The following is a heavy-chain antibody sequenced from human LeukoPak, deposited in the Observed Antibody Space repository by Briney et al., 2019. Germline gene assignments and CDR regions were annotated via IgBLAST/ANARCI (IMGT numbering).Heavy chain of an antibody. CDR3: ARVSAGYHYMDV. CDR1: GGSISSGSYY. CDR2: IYTSGST. Sequence: ASETLSLTCTVSGGSISSGSYYWSWIRQPAGKGLEWIGRIYTSGSTNYNPSLKSRVTISVDTSKNQFSLKLNSVTAADTAVYYCARVSAGYHYMDVWGKGTTVTVSS. J-gene: IGHJ6*03. D-gene: IGHD6-25*01. V-gene: IGHV4-61*02.